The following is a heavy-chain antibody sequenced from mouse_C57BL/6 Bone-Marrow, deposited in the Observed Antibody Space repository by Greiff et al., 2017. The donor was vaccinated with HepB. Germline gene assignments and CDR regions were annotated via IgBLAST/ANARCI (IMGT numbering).Heavy chain of an antibody. CDR1: GYTFTDYY. V-gene: IGHV1-26*01. CDR3: ARGGNSGAMDY. D-gene: IGHD2-1*01. CDR2: INPNNGGT. Sequence: VQLQQSGPELVKPGASVKISCKASGYTFTDYYMNWVKQSHGKSLEWIGDINPNNGGTSYNQKFKGKATLTVDKSSSTAYMELRSLTSEDSAVYYCARGGNSGAMDYWGQGTSVTVSS. J-gene: IGHJ4*01.